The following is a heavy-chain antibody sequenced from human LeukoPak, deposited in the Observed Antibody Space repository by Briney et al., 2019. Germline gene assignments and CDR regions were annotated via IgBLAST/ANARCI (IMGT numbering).Heavy chain of an antibody. CDR3: ARGKLELRYLFDY. CDR1: GFTFSSYG. J-gene: IGHJ4*02. D-gene: IGHD1-7*01. V-gene: IGHV1-46*01. CDR2: INPSGGST. Sequence: GGSLRLSCAASGFTFSSYGMHWVRQAPGQGLEWMGIINPSGGSTSYAQKFQGRVTMTRDTSTSTVYMELSSLRSEDTAVYYCARGKLELRYLFDYWGQGTLVTVSS.